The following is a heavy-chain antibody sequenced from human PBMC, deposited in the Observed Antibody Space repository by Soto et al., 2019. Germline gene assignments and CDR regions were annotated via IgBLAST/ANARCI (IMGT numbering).Heavy chain of an antibody. Sequence: QVQLVQSGAEVKKPGSSVKVSCKASGGTFSTYAITWVRQAPGQGLEWMGGIIPMFGTANYAQKFRGRVTVTADESTITAHMELSSLRSEDTAVYYCARGWETVGTTTPFAYWGQGTLVTVSS. J-gene: IGHJ4*02. CDR2: IIPMFGTA. CDR1: GGTFSTYA. V-gene: IGHV1-69*01. D-gene: IGHD1-26*01. CDR3: ARGWETVGTTTPFAY.